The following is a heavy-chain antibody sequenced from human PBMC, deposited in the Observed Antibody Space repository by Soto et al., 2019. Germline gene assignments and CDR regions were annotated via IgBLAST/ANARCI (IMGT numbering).Heavy chain of an antibody. D-gene: IGHD4-4*01. V-gene: IGHV3-74*01. CDR1: GFTFSPHW. J-gene: IGHJ6*02. CDR3: GRGGSNSPNGMDD. CDR2: INQDGSTT. Sequence: EVQLAESGGGLVQPGGSLRLSCAASGFTFSPHWMHWVRQAPGKGLVWVSRINQDGSTTDYADSEKGRFTISRDNAKNTFFLQMNRQRAEDTAVYYCGRGGSNSPNGMDDWGQGTTVSGSS.